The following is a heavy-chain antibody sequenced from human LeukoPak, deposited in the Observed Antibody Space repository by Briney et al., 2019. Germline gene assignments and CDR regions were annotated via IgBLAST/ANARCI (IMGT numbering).Heavy chain of an antibody. CDR1: GGSISSSSYY. CDR2: IYYSGST. Sequence: PSETLSLTCTVSGGSISSSSYYWGWIRQPPGKGLEWIGSIYYSGSTYYNPSLKSRVTISVDTSKNQFSLKLSSVTAADTAVYYCARLMYPSPYFDYWGQGTLVTVSS. J-gene: IGHJ4*02. V-gene: IGHV4-39*01. CDR3: ARLMYPSPYFDY. D-gene: IGHD2-2*01.